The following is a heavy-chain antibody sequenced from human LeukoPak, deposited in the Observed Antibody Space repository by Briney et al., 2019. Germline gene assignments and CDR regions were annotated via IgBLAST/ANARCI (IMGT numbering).Heavy chain of an antibody. Sequence: ASVTVSCKASGYTFTDYYIHWVRQAPGQGLEWMGWINPKSGGTNYAQRFLGRVTMTRDTSISTAYMDLSGLTSDDTAVYYCARASLQSSYEGYEYFQYWGQGTLVTVSS. D-gene: IGHD5-12*01. J-gene: IGHJ1*01. V-gene: IGHV1-2*02. CDR1: GYTFTDYY. CDR3: ARASLQSSYEGYEYFQY. CDR2: INPKSGGT.